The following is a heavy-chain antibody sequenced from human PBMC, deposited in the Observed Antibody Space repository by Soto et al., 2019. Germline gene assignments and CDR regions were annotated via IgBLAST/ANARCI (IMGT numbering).Heavy chain of an antibody. CDR1: GLTFSTYG. D-gene: IGHD2-2*01. Sequence: VQLVESGGGVVQPGRSLRLSCAASGLTFSTYGFHWVRQAPGKGLEWVAVISNDVRNIHYAESVEGRFTISRDKSKNTLYLKMNSMRPNDTAVYYCVKDTLGGMTPVFMPGPDWGQGTLVTVSS. CDR3: VKDTLGGMTPVFMPGPD. V-gene: IGHV3-30*18. J-gene: IGHJ4*02. CDR2: ISNDVRNI.